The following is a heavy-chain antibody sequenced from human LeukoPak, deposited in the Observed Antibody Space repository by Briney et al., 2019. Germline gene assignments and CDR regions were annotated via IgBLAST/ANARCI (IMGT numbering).Heavy chain of an antibody. CDR1: GFTFSSYG. CDR2: ISGSGGST. Sequence: GGSLRLSCAASGFTFSSYGMSWVRQAPGKGLEWVSAISGSGGSTYYADSVKGRFTISRDNSKNTLYLQMNSLRAEDTAVYYCAKSPPYYYDSSGYGGFGYWGQGTLVTVSS. CDR3: AKSPPYYYDSSGYGGFGY. J-gene: IGHJ4*02. V-gene: IGHV3-23*01. D-gene: IGHD3-22*01.